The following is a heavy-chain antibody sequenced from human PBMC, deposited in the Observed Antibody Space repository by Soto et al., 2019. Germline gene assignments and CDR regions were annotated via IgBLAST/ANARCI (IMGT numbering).Heavy chain of an antibody. Sequence: PSETLSLTCAVSGGSISSSNWWSWVRQPPGKGLEWIGEIYHSGSTNYNPSLKSRVTISVDKSKNQFSLKLSSVTAADTAVYYCARQLGRSGYYPYYYSSYSTDVRGTGPTVTLSS. CDR2: IYHSGST. CDR3: ARQLGRSGYYPYYYSSYSTDV. CDR1: GGSISSSNW. V-gene: IGHV4-4*02. J-gene: IGHJ6*03. D-gene: IGHD3-3*01.